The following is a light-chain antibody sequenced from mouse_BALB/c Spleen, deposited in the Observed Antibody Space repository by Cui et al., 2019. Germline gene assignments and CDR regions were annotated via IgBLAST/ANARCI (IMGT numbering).Light chain of an antibody. CDR3: MQHLEYPYT. J-gene: IGKJ2*01. Sequence: RFSMTRLHSSSITYLYWFLQRPGPSPQPLIYRMSNLASGVPDRFSGSGSGTAFTLRISRVEAEDVGVYYCMQHLEYPYTFGGGTKLEIK. CDR2: RMS. CDR1: MTRLHSSSITY. V-gene: IGKV2-137*01.